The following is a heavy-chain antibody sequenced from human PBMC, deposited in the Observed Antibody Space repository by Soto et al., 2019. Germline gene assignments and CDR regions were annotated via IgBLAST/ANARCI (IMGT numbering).Heavy chain of an antibody. CDR3: ARAIPDILTDNWFDP. CDR2: IYYSGST. CDR1: GGSVSSGSYY. J-gene: IGHJ5*02. Sequence: SETLSLTCTVSGGSVSSGSYYWSWIRQPPGKGLEWIGYIYYSGSTNYNPSLKSRVTISVDTSKNQFSLKLSSVTAADTAVYYCARAIPDILTDNWFDPWGQGTLVTVSS. V-gene: IGHV4-61*01. D-gene: IGHD3-9*01.